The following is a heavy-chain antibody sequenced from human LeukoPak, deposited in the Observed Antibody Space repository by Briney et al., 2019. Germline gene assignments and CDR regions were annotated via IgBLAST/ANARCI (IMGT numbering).Heavy chain of an antibody. Sequence: SGGSLRPSCAASGFTVNSNYMSWVRQAPGKGLEWVSIIYSSGTTYYADSVKGRFTISRDNSKNTLYLQMNSLRAEDTAVYYCAREVKKGIAAAGSRDYWGQGTLVTVSS. CDR2: IYSSGTT. CDR1: GFTVNSNY. J-gene: IGHJ4*02. CDR3: AREVKKGIAAAGSRDY. V-gene: IGHV3-53*01. D-gene: IGHD6-13*01.